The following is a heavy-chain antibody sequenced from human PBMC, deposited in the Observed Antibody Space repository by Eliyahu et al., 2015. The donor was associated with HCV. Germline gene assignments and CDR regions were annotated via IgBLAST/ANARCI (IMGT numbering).Heavy chain of an antibody. V-gene: IGHV3-9*01. CDR3: VKDIGDV. CDR2: ISWDSGNI. CDR1: GFTLDDYG. Sequence: EEQLVESGGASVQPGRSLRLXCAASGFTLDDYGMHWVRQAPGKGLEWVSSISWDSGNIGYAQSVKGRFTISRDNARSSLYLQMNRLRPEDTALYYCVKDIGDVWGQGTTVTVSS. J-gene: IGHJ6*02.